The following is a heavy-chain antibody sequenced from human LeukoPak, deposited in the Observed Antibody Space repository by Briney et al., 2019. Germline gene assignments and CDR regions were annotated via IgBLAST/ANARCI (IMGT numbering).Heavy chain of an antibody. Sequence: PGGSLRLSCAASGFTVSSYYMSWVRQAPRKGLEWVSVIYGGGSTYYADSVKGRFTISRDNSKNTLFLQMNSLRAEDTAVYYCAREVLITPMGAFDIWGQGTMVTVSS. CDR2: IYGGGST. J-gene: IGHJ3*02. V-gene: IGHV3-53*01. D-gene: IGHD3-22*01. CDR1: GFTVSSYY. CDR3: AREVLITPMGAFDI.